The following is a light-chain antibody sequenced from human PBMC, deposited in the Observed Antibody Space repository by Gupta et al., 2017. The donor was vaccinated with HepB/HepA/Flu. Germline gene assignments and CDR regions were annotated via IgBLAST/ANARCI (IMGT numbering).Light chain of an antibody. CDR2: DVS. Sequence: SALTQPRSVSGSPGPSVTISCTGSSSDVGNSNYVSWYQHHPGKAPKLMIYDVSKWPTGVPDRFSGSKSGNTASLTISGLQAEDEADYYCCSYAGSYTHYVFGTGTKVTVL. V-gene: IGLV2-11*01. CDR3: CSYAGSYTHYV. J-gene: IGLJ1*01. CDR1: SSDVGNSNY.